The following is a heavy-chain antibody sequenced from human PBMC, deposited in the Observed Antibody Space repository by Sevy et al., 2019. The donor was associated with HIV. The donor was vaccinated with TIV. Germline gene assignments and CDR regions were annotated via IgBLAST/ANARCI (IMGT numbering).Heavy chain of an antibody. CDR1: GVTFSSYG. CDR2: ISYDGSKK. Sequence: GGSLRLSCAASGVTFSSYGIHWVRQAPGKGLEWVAVISYDGSKKNHAESMKGRFTISRDNSKNTLYLEMSSLRPEDTAVYYCAHSSGLYGYYYGMDDGGQGTTVTVSS. CDR3: AHSSGLYGYYYGMDD. J-gene: IGHJ6*02. V-gene: IGHV3-30*03. D-gene: IGHD4-17*01.